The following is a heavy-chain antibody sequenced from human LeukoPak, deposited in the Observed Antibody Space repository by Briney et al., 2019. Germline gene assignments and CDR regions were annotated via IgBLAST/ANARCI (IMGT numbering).Heavy chain of an antibody. Sequence: GGSLRLSCAVSGFTVSGNYMSWVRQAPGKGLEWVSLIYSGGTTYYADSVKGRFTISRDDSKNTLYLQMNSLRAEDTAVYYCARRAGGYSHPYDYWGQGILVTVSS. CDR2: IYSGGTT. D-gene: IGHD4-23*01. CDR1: GFTVSGNY. V-gene: IGHV3-53*01. CDR3: ARRAGGYSHPYDY. J-gene: IGHJ4*02.